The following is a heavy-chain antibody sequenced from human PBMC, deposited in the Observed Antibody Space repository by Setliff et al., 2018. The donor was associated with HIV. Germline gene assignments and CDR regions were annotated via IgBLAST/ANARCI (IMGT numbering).Heavy chain of an antibody. Sequence: SETLSLTCTVSGGSISSGYYWGWIRQPPGRGLEWIGNIYHSGSTYYNPSLKSRVTISVDTSKNQFSLNLTSVTAADTAIYYCARGLDVWGTYRYRNYFDYWGQGTLVTVSS. D-gene: IGHD3-16*02. CDR2: IYHSGST. J-gene: IGHJ4*02. V-gene: IGHV4-38-2*02. CDR3: ARGLDVWGTYRYRNYFDY. CDR1: GGSISSGYY.